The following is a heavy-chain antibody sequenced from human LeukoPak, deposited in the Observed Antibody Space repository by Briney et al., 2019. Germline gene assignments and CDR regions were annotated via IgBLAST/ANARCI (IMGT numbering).Heavy chain of an antibody. CDR1: GYSFTSYW. V-gene: IGHV5-51*01. Sequence: GESLKISCKGSGYSFTSYWIGWVRQMPGKGLEWMGIIYPGDFDTRYSPSFQGQVTISADKSISTAYLQWSSLKASDTAMYYCARHRPYYYDSSGHNDAFDIWGQGTMVTVSS. CDR2: IYPGDFDT. J-gene: IGHJ3*02. CDR3: ARHRPYYYDSSGHNDAFDI. D-gene: IGHD3-22*01.